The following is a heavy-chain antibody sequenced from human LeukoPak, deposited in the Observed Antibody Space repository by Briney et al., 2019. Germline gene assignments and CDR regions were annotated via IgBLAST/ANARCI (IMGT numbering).Heavy chain of an antibody. CDR2: ISAYNGNT. CDR1: GYTFTSYG. J-gene: IGHJ4*02. D-gene: IGHD3-16*01. CDR3: ARVRAPSFAQGGFDY. V-gene: IGHV1-18*01. Sequence: ASVKVSCKASGYTFTSYGISWVRQAPGQGLEWMGWISAYNGNTNYAQKLQGRVTMTTDTSTSTAYMELTSLTSDDTAMYYCARVRAPSFAQGGFDYWGQGTLVTVSS.